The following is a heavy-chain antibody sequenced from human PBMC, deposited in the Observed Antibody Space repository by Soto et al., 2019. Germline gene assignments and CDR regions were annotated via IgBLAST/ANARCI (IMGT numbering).Heavy chain of an antibody. CDR3: ARGEVVVVPAAIGWFEP. D-gene: IGHD2-2*01. CDR1: GGSISSYY. Sequence: PSETLSLTCTVSGGSISSYYWSLIRQPPGKGLEWIGYIYYSGSTNYNPSLKSRVTISVDTSKNQFSLKLSSVTAADTAVYYCARGEVVVVPAAIGWFEPWGQGTLVTVSS. CDR2: IYYSGST. J-gene: IGHJ5*02. V-gene: IGHV4-59*01.